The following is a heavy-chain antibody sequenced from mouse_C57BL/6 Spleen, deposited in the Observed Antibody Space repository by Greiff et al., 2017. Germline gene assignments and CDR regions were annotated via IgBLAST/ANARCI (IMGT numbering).Heavy chain of an antibody. J-gene: IGHJ3*01. CDR2: ISYSGST. D-gene: IGHD2-4*01. CDR3: ARGGYDYDIAY. CDR1: GYSITSGYD. Sequence: EVQLVESGPGMVKPSQSLSLTCTVTGYSITSGYDWHWIRHFPGNKLEWMGYISYSGSTNYNPSLKSRISITHDTSKNHFFLKLNSVTTEDTATYYCARGGYDYDIAYWGQGTLVTVSA. V-gene: IGHV3-1*01.